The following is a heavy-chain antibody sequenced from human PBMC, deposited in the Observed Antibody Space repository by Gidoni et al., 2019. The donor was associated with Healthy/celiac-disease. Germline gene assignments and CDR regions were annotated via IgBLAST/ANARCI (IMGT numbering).Heavy chain of an antibody. J-gene: IGHJ2*01. Sequence: QVQLVQSGAEVKKPGSSVKVSCKASGGTFSSYAISWVRQAPGQGLEWMGRIIPILGIANYAQKFQGRVTITADKSTSTAYMELSSLRSEDTAVYYCARLYYYDSSGYPTRYWYFDLWGRGTLVTVSS. CDR2: IIPILGIA. D-gene: IGHD3-22*01. CDR3: ARLYYYDSSGYPTRYWYFDL. CDR1: GGTFSSYA. V-gene: IGHV1-69*04.